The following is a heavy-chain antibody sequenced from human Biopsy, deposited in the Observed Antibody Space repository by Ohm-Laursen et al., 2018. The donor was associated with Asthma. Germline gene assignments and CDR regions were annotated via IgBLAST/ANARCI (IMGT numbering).Heavy chain of an antibody. J-gene: IGHJ6*02. D-gene: IGHD4-17*01. V-gene: IGHV4-30-4*02. Sequence: SDTLSLTCPVSGAYIGTPDYHWSWIRQAPGKGLEWIGFVFHSGTTHYSRSLERRLSISVDKAKNQFSMRLRSMTAPDTAVYFCARVASYGDIYFAIDVWGPGTTVSVS. CDR3: ARVASYGDIYFAIDV. CDR1: GAYIGTPDYH. CDR2: VFHSGTT.